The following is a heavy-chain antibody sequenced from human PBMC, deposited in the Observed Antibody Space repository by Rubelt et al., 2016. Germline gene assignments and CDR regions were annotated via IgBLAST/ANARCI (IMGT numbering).Heavy chain of an antibody. V-gene: IGHV1-3*01. J-gene: IGHJ5*02. Sequence: QVQLVQSGAEVKRPGASVKVSCKASGYTFTSYAMHWVRQAPGQRLEWMGWINAGNGNTKYSQKFPGRVTITSDPSAGTGYMELSSLRSEDTAVYYCARVIWGSGWSNNWFDPWGQGTLVTVSS. CDR3: ARVIWGSGWSNNWFDP. D-gene: IGHD6-19*01. CDR1: GYTFTSYA. CDR2: INAGNGNT.